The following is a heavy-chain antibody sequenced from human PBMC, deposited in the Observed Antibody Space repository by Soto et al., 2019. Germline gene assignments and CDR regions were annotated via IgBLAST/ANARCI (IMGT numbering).Heavy chain of an antibody. V-gene: IGHV3-33*01. Sequence: GGSLRLSCAASGLTFSSYGMHWVRQAPGKGLEWVAVIWYDGSNKYYADSVKGRFTISRDNSKNTLYLQMNSLRAEDTAVYYCARDGYYDFWSGYYHYGMDVWGQGTTVTVSS. CDR1: GLTFSSYG. CDR2: IWYDGSNK. J-gene: IGHJ6*02. D-gene: IGHD3-3*01. CDR3: ARDGYYDFWSGYYHYGMDV.